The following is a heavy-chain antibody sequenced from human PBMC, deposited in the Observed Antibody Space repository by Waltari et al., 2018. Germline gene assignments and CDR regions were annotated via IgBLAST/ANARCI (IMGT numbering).Heavy chain of an antibody. D-gene: IGHD5-12*01. CDR2: IYSGGST. CDR3: ARGGRGLQLGYFDY. CDR1: GFTVSSNY. J-gene: IGHJ4*02. V-gene: IGHV3-53*01. Sequence: EVQLVESGGGLIQPGGSLRLSCAASGFTVSSNYMSWVRQAPGKGVEWVSVIYSGGSTYSADSVKGRFTISRDNSKNTLYLQMNSLRAEDTAVYYCARGGRGLQLGYFDYWGQGTLVTVSS.